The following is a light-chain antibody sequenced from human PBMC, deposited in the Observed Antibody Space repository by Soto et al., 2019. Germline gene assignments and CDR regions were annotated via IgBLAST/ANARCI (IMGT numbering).Light chain of an antibody. J-gene: IGLJ1*01. V-gene: IGLV1-44*01. Sequence: QSVLTQPPSASATPGQRVTISCSGSSSNIGSRTVNWYQQLPGSAPKLLVYNDNQRPSGVPDRFSGSKSGTSASLAISGLQSEDEADYYCSSYTSSSTYVFGTGTKLTVL. CDR1: SSNIGSRT. CDR2: NDN. CDR3: SSYTSSSTYV.